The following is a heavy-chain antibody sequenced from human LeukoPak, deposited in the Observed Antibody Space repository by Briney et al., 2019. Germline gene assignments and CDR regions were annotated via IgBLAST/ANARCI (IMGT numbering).Heavy chain of an antibody. CDR1: GFTFSSYS. D-gene: IGHD3-10*01. CDR2: ISSSSSTI. CDR3: ARDFYYYGSGSLFDY. J-gene: IGHJ4*02. V-gene: IGHV3-48*04. Sequence: PGGSLRLSCAASGFTFSSYSMNWVRQAPGKGLEWVSYISSSSSTIYCADSVKGRFTISRDNAKNSLYLQMNSLRAEDTAVYYCARDFYYYGSGSLFDYWGQGTLVTVSS.